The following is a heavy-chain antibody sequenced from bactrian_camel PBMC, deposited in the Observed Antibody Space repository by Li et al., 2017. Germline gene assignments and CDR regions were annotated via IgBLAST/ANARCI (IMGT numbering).Heavy chain of an antibody. D-gene: IGHD2*01. CDR3: ATVGVGCTLGLEARAYKY. CDR1: GYTYSSNC. V-gene: IGHV3S1*01. CDR2: ILTDSGTT. Sequence: QVQLVESGGGSVQDGGSLRLSCAASGYTYSSNCMGWFRQAPGKGREGVATILTDSGTTFYADSVKGRFTISQDQNTVYPQMNSLKPEDTGMYYCATVGVGCTLGLEARAYKYWGQGTQVTVS. J-gene: IGHJ4*01.